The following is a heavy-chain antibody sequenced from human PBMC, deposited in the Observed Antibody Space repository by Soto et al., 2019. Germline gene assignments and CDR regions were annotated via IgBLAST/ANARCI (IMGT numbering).Heavy chain of an antibody. Sequence: GGSLRLSCAASGFTFSSYAMSWVRQAPGKGLEWVSAISGSGGSTYYADSVKGRFTISRDNSKNTLYLQMNSLRAEDTAVYYCAKADSGYCSGGSCFRAFDIWGQGTMVTVSS. CDR2: ISGSGGST. D-gene: IGHD2-15*01. V-gene: IGHV3-23*01. CDR1: GFTFSSYA. CDR3: AKADSGYCSGGSCFRAFDI. J-gene: IGHJ3*02.